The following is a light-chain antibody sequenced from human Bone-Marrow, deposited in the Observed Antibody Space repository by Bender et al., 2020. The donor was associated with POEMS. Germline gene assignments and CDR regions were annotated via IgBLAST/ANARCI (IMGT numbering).Light chain of an antibody. V-gene: IGLV1-44*01. J-gene: IGLJ3*02. CDR2: SDD. Sequence: QSVLTQPPSASGTPGQRVTISCSGSTSNIGSFTVNWYQQVPGTAPKLLIYSDDQRPSGVPDRFSGSKSGTSASLAISGLRSEDEADYYCATWDDILSGRVFGGGTKLTVL. CDR3: ATWDDILSGRV. CDR1: TSNIGSFT.